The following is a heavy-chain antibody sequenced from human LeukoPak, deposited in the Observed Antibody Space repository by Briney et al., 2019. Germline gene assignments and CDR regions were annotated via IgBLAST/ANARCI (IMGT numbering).Heavy chain of an antibody. Sequence: TASETLSLTCTVPGGSISSYYWSWIRQPPGKGLEWIGYIYHSGSTNYNPSLKSRVTISVDTSKNQFSLKLSSVTAADTAVYYCARVTASSGYYDAFDIWGQGTMVTVSS. CDR3: ARVTASSGYYDAFDI. V-gene: IGHV4-59*01. CDR1: GGSISSYY. D-gene: IGHD3-22*01. CDR2: IYHSGST. J-gene: IGHJ3*02.